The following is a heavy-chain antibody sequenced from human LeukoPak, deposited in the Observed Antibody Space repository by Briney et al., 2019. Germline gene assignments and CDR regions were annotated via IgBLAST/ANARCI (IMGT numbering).Heavy chain of an antibody. CDR3: ARVQNYYDSSGYYVAYYYYGMDV. D-gene: IGHD3-22*01. Sequence: SETLSLTCTVSGGSISSYYWSWIRQPAGKGLEWIGRIYTSGSTNYNPSLKSRVTMSVDTSKNQFSLKLSSVTAADTAVYYRARVQNYYDSSGYYVAYYYYGMDVWGQGTTVTVSS. J-gene: IGHJ6*02. CDR2: IYTSGST. V-gene: IGHV4-4*07. CDR1: GGSISSYY.